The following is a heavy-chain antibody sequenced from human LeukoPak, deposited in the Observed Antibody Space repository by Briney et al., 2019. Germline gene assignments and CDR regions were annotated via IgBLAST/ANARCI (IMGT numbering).Heavy chain of an antibody. CDR3: ARQGGSRRLYYFDY. D-gene: IGHD2-15*01. V-gene: IGHV4-39*01. CDR2: INYSGST. Sequence: GSLRPSCAASGFTFSSYGMDWVRQAPGKGLEWIGTINYSGSTYSNPSLKSRVTVSVDTSKNQFSLKLSSVTAADTAVYYCARQGGSRRLYYFDYWGQGALVTVSS. CDR1: GFTFSSYG. J-gene: IGHJ4*02.